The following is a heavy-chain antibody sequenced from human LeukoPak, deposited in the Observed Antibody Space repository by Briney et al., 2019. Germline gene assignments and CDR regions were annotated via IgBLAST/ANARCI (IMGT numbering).Heavy chain of an antibody. D-gene: IGHD1-26*01. J-gene: IGHJ6*03. CDR2: IKQDGNEK. CDR3: ARDRTPSGSYAAFLMDV. V-gene: IGHV3-7*01. Sequence: PGGSLRLSCAASGFRFNTYWMSWVRQAPGKGLEWVANIKQDGNEKYYVDSVKGRFTISRDNAKNSLYLQMNSLRAEDTAVYYCARDRTPSGSYAAFLMDVWGKGTTVTVSS. CDR1: GFRFNTYW.